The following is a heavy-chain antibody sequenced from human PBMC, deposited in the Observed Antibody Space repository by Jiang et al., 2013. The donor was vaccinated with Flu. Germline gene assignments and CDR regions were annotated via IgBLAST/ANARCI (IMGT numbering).Heavy chain of an antibody. J-gene: IGHJ4*02. CDR2: INPSGGST. D-gene: IGHD1-26*01. CDR3: ARSLDSGWELLGGSIDY. CDR1: GYTFTSYY. V-gene: IGHV1-46*03. Sequence: GAEVKKPGASVKVSCKASGYTFTSYYMHWVRQAPGQGLEWMGIINPSGGSTSYAQKFQGRVTMTRDTSTSTVYMELSSLRSEDTAVYYCARSLDSGWELLGGSIDYWGQGTLVTVSS.